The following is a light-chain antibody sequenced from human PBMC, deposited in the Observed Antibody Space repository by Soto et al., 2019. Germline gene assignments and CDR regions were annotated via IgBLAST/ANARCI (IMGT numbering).Light chain of an antibody. J-gene: IGKJ4*01. CDR1: QSVSSSS. CDR2: GVS. V-gene: IGKV3-20*01. CDR3: QQYCGSPLT. Sequence: EIVLTQSPGTLSLSPGERATLSCRASQSVSSSSLACYQQKPGQAPRLLFFGVSNRAAGVPDRFGGSGSGTDFTLTISRLEPEDFAVYYCQQYCGSPLTFGGGTKVEIK.